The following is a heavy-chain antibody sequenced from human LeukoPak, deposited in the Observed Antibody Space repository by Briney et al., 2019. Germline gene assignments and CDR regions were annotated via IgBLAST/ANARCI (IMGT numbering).Heavy chain of an antibody. CDR1: GFTFSSYW. CDR3: ARDRAAGAYPWYFDY. Sequence: GGSLRLSYAASGFTFSSYWMSWVRQAPGKGLEWVANIKQDGSEKYYVDSVKGRFTISRDNANNSLYLQMNSLRAEDTAVYYCARDRAAGAYPWYFDYWGQGTLVTVSS. D-gene: IGHD3-16*01. V-gene: IGHV3-7*01. J-gene: IGHJ4*02. CDR2: IKQDGSEK.